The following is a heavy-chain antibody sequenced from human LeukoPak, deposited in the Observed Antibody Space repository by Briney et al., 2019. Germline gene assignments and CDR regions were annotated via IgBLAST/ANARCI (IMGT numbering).Heavy chain of an antibody. CDR1: GVSISSYY. D-gene: IGHD1-1*01. V-gene: IGHV4-59*01. Sequence: SETLSLTCTVSGVSISSYYWSWIRQPPGKGLEWIGYIYYSGSTNYNPSLKSRVTISVDTSKNQFSLKLSSVTAADTAVYYCARSPGTGTTGNWFDPWGQGTLVTVSS. CDR2: IYYSGST. J-gene: IGHJ5*02. CDR3: ARSPGTGTTGNWFDP.